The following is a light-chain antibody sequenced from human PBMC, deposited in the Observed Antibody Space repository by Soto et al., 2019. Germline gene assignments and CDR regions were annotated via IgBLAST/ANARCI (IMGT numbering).Light chain of an antibody. CDR3: QQYNSYPRT. J-gene: IGKJ1*01. CDR1: QSISSW. Sequence: DIQMTQFPSTLSASVGDRVTITCRASQSISSWLAWYQQKPGKAPKLLIYDASSLESGVPSSFSGSGSGTEFALTISSLQPDDFATYYCQQYNSYPRTFGQGTKVDIK. CDR2: DAS. V-gene: IGKV1-5*01.